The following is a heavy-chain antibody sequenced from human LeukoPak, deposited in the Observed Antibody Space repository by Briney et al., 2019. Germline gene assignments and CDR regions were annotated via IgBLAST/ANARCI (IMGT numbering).Heavy chain of an antibody. CDR2: INPNSGGT. V-gene: IGHV1-2*02. CDR3: ARDGFGSSGNWFDP. J-gene: IGHJ5*02. CDR1: GYTFTGYY. Sequence: ASVKVSCMASGYTFTGYYMHWVRQAPGQGLEWMGWINPNSGGTNYAQKFQGRVTMTRDTSISTAYMELSRLRSDDTAVYYCARDGFGSSGNWFDPWGQGTLVTVSS. D-gene: IGHD3-22*01.